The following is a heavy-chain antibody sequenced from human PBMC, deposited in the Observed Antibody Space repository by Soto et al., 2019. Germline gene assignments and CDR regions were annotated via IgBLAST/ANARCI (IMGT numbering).Heavy chain of an antibody. V-gene: IGHV3-48*02. D-gene: IGHD6-19*01. CDR2: ISSSSSTI. J-gene: IGHJ3*02. Sequence: GGSLRLSCAASGFTFSSYSMNWVRQAPGKGLEWVSYISSSSSTIYYADSVKGRFTISRDNAKNSLYLQMNSLRDEDTAVYYCARDQWVGRGFDAFDIWGQGTMVTVSS. CDR3: ARDQWVGRGFDAFDI. CDR1: GFTFSSYS.